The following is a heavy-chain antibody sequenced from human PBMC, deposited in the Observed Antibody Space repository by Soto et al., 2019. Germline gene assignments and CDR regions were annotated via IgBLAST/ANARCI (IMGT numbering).Heavy chain of an antibody. J-gene: IGHJ4*02. CDR3: ARNVVRTIDH. CDR1: GFTFSNYG. D-gene: IGHD2-21*01. V-gene: IGHV3-33*01. Sequence: QVQLVESGGGVVQPGRSLRLSCVASGFTFSNYGMHWVRQAPGKGLEWVALISYDGSNRFYADSVKGRFTISRDNLKNIVYLEVSSLGAEDTAVYYCARNVVRTIDHWGQGTLATVSS. CDR2: ISYDGSNR.